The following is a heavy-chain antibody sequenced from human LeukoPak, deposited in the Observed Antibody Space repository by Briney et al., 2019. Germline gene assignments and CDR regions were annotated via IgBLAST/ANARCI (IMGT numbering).Heavy chain of an antibody. J-gene: IGHJ4*02. CDR1: GFTFSSFT. V-gene: IGHV3-23*01. CDR2: ISGSGDST. CDR3: AKRGIAVADY. Sequence: PGGSLRLSCAASGFTFSSFTMSWVRQAPGKGLEWVSGISGSGDSTYYADSVKGRFTISRDNSKNTLYLQMNSLRAEDTAVYYCAKRGIAVADYWGQGTLVTVSS. D-gene: IGHD6-19*01.